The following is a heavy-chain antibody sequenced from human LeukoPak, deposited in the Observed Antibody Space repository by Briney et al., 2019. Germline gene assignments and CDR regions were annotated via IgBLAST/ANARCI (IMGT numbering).Heavy chain of an antibody. CDR2: ISSSSSTK. CDR1: GFTFSTYS. J-gene: IGHJ6*02. CDR3: ARVPRLTHYGMDV. V-gene: IGHV3-48*02. Sequence: PGGSLRLSCAASGFTFSTYSMNWVRQAPGKGLEWVSYISSSSSTKYYADSVKGRFTIARDNANNSLYLQVNSLRDEDTAVYYCARVPRLTHYGMDVWGQGTMVTVSS. D-gene: IGHD2-21*02.